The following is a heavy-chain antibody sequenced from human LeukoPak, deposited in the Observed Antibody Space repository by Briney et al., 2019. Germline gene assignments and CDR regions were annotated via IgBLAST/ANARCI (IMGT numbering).Heavy chain of an antibody. Sequence: EASVKVSCKATGYTFTSYGISWVRQAPGQGLEWMGWISSNSDNTNYAQKLQGRVTMTTDTSTSTAYMELRSLRSDDTALYFCARDWGSIKVIADYWGQGTLVTVSS. CDR3: ARDWGSIKVIADY. CDR2: ISSNSDNT. J-gene: IGHJ4*02. CDR1: GYTFTSYG. V-gene: IGHV1-18*01. D-gene: IGHD7-27*01.